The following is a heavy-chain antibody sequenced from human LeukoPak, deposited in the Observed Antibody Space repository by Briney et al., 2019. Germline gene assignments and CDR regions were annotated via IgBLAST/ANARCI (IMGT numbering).Heavy chain of an antibody. J-gene: IGHJ5*02. CDR1: GGSFSGYY. Sequence: PSETLSLTCAVYGGSFSGYYWSWIRQPPGKGLEWIGEINHSGSANYNPSLKSRVTISVDKSKNQFSLKLSSVTAADTAVYYCARIYSSSSGWFDPWGQGTLVTVSS. V-gene: IGHV4-34*01. CDR2: INHSGSA. D-gene: IGHD6-6*01. CDR3: ARIYSSSSGWFDP.